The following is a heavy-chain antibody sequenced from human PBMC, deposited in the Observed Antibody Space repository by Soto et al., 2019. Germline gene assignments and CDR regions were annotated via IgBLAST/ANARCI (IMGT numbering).Heavy chain of an antibody. CDR1: GGSISSYY. CDR2: IYYSGST. Sequence: SETLSPTCTVSGGSISSYYWSWIRQPPGKGLEWIGYIYYSGSTNYNPSLKSRVTISVDTSKNQFSLKLSSVTAADTAVYYCARYGNRLLSYYFDYWGQGTLVTVSS. V-gene: IGHV4-59*01. J-gene: IGHJ4*02. CDR3: ARYGNRLLSYYFDY. D-gene: IGHD2-2*01.